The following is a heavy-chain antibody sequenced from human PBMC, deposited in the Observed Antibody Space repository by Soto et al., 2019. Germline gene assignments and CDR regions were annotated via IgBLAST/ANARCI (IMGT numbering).Heavy chain of an antibody. J-gene: IGHJ6*03. CDR2: IYYSGST. CDR1: GGSISSYY. Sequence: SETLSLTCTVSGGSISSYYWSWIRQPPGKGLEWIGYIYYSGSTNYNPSLKSRVTISVDTSKNQFSLKLSSVTAADTAVYYCARHSWPEATQDTAMVSYYYYYMDVWGKGTTVTVSS. CDR3: ARHSWPEATQDTAMVSYYYYYMDV. V-gene: IGHV4-59*08. D-gene: IGHD5-18*01.